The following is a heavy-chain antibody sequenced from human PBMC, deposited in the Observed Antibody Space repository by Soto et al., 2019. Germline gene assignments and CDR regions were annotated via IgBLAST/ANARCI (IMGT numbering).Heavy chain of an antibody. CDR2: ITPGNYKT. J-gene: IGHJ4*02. V-gene: IGHV1-3*01. CDR1: GFTFSSYV. Sequence: QVQLVQSGAEVKEPGASVKVSCKASGFTFSSYVMHWVRQAPGHRLEWMGWITPGNYKTMYSQKFQGRVTITWDTSATTTYIALSSLSSEDTAVYYCARDLIATSGALLDFWGQGTLVTVSS. CDR3: ARDLIATSGALLDF. D-gene: IGHD6-13*01.